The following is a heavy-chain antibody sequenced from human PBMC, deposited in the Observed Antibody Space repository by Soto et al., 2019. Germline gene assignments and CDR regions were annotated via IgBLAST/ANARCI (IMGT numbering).Heavy chain of an antibody. D-gene: IGHD5-18*01. V-gene: IGHV3-15*07. CDR2: IKSKTDGGTT. CDR1: GFTFSNAW. CDR3: TMARIQLWLRNLPYDY. J-gene: IGHJ4*02. Sequence: EVQLVESGGGLVKPGGSLRLSCAASGFTFSNAWMNWVRQAPGKGLEWVGRIKSKTDGGTTDYAAPVKGRFTISRDDSKNTLYLQMNSLKTEDTAVYYCTMARIQLWLRNLPYDYWGQGTLVTVSS.